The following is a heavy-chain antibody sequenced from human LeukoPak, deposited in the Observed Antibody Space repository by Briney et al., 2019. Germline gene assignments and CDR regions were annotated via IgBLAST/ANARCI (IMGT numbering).Heavy chain of an antibody. CDR3: ARVQWEPNWFDP. V-gene: IGHV1-69*13. Sequence: ASVKVSCKASGGTFSNYAISWVRQAPGQGLEWMGGIIPIFGTANYAQKFQGRVTITADESTSTAYMELSSLRSEDTAVYYCARVQWEPNWFDPWGQGTLVTVSS. CDR1: GGTFSNYA. J-gene: IGHJ5*02. D-gene: IGHD1-26*01. CDR2: IIPIFGTA.